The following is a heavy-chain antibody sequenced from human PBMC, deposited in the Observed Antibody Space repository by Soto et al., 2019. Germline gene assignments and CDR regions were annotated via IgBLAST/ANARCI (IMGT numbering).Heavy chain of an antibody. Sequence: PGGSLRLSCAASGFTCSSYAMSWVRQAPGKGLEWVSAISGSGGSTYYADSVKGRFTISRDNSKNTLYLQMNSLRAEDTAVYYCANTVVVAATPYYFDYWGQGTLVTVSS. CDR2: ISGSGGST. CDR3: ANTVVVAATPYYFDY. CDR1: GFTCSSYA. J-gene: IGHJ4*02. D-gene: IGHD2-15*01. V-gene: IGHV3-23*01.